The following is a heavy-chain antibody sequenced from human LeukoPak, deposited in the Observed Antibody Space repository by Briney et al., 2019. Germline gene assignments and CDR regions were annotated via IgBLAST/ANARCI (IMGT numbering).Heavy chain of an antibody. CDR3: ARVDGYCSSTSCPNTSFDY. V-gene: IGHV1-2*02. CDR1: GYTFTGYY. Sequence: GASVTVSCKASGYTFTGYYMHWVRQAPGQGLEWMGWINPNSGGTNYVQKFQGRVTMTRDTSISTAYMELSRLRSDDTAVYYCARVDGYCSSTSCPNTSFDYWGQGTLVTVSS. CDR2: INPNSGGT. J-gene: IGHJ4*02. D-gene: IGHD2-2*01.